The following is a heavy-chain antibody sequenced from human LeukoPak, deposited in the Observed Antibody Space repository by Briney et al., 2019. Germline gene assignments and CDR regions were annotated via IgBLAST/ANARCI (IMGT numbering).Heavy chain of an antibody. CDR1: GLTFRNYG. D-gene: IGHD2-2*01. CDR3: AREGSCSSTSCYDHYYYGMDV. Sequence: GRSLRLSCAASGLTFRNYGMHWVRQAPGKGLEWVAIIWYDGSNKYYADSVKGRFTISRDNSKNTLYLQMNSLRAEDTAVYYCAREGSCSSTSCYDHYYYGMDVWGQGTTVTVSS. CDR2: IWYDGSNK. V-gene: IGHV3-33*08. J-gene: IGHJ6*02.